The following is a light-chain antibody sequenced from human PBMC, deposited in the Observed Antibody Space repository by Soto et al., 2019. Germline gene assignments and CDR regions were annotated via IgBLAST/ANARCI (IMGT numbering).Light chain of an antibody. J-gene: IGLJ2*01. CDR1: SSDVGGYNY. V-gene: IGLV2-14*01. CDR2: DVS. CDR3: SSYTSSSFL. Sequence: QSVLTQPASVSGSPGQSITISCTGTSSDVGGYNYVSWYQQHPGKAPKLMIYDVSNRPSGVSNRFSGSKSGNTASLTISGIQAEDEADYYCSSYTSSSFLFGGGTKLTVL.